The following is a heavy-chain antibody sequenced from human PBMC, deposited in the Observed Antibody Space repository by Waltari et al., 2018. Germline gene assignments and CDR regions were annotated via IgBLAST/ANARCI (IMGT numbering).Heavy chain of an antibody. V-gene: IGHV4-39*07. CDR3: MRDQRSTVLD. CDR1: GGSISNGDYH. Sequence: QLQLQESGPGLVKPSETLSLTCTVSGGSISNGDYHWGWVRQPPGKGLEWISTIHYTGSTYYNPSLKSRLTISVDTSKNQFSLKLSSVTAADTAVCHCMRDQRSTVLDWGQGTLVTVSS. D-gene: IGHD1-1*01. CDR2: IHYTGST. J-gene: IGHJ4*02.